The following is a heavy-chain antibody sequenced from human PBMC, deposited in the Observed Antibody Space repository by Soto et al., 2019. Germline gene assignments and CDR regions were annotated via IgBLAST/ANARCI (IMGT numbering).Heavy chain of an antibody. V-gene: IGHV3-64*01. Sequence: GGSLRLSCAASGFTFSSYAMHWVRQAPGKGLEYVSAISSNGGSTYYANSVKGRFTISRDNSKNTLYLQMGSLRAEDMAVYYCARDSYPRYFDWSFDYWGQGTLVTVSS. J-gene: IGHJ4*02. CDR3: ARDSYPRYFDWSFDY. D-gene: IGHD3-9*01. CDR1: GFTFSSYA. CDR2: ISSNGGST.